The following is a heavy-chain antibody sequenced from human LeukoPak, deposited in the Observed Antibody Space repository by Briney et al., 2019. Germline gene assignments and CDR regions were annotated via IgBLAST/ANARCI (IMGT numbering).Heavy chain of an antibody. J-gene: IGHJ3*02. CDR1: GGSISSYY. CDR3: ARRGNSPTTDDAFDI. D-gene: IGHD4-23*01. CDR2: IYYSGST. V-gene: IGHV4-59*01. Sequence: SETLSLTCTVSGGSISSYYWSWIREPPGKGLEWIGYIYYSGSTNYNPSLKSRVTISVDTSKNQFSLKLSSVTAADTAVYYCARRGNSPTTDDAFDIWGQGTMVTVSS.